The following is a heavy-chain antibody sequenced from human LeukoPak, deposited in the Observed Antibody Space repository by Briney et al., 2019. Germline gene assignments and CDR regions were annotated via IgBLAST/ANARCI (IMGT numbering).Heavy chain of an antibody. J-gene: IGHJ6*02. CDR2: ISDDGSNK. Sequence: GRSLRLSCAASGFTFSSYAMHWVRQAPGKGLEWVAVISDDGSNKYYADSVKGRFTISRDNSKNTLFLQMNSLRAEDTAVYYCAREEGAGWMQSRLAPEDYYYYGTDVCGQRTTVTAPS. CDR1: GFTFSSYA. V-gene: IGHV3-30*04. D-gene: IGHD5-18*01. CDR3: AREEGAGWMQSRLAPEDYYYYGTDV.